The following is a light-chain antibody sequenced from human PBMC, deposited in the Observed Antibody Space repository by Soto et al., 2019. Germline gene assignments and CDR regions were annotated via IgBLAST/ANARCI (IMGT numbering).Light chain of an antibody. J-gene: IGKJ5*01. V-gene: IGKV3-11*01. CDR2: DAS. Sequence: EIVLTQSPATLSLSPGERATLSCRASQSVSSYLAWYQQKPGQAPRLLIYDASNRATGIPARFSGSGSGTDFTLTISSLEPEDFAVYYCQQRSNCCTFGQGTRLENK. CDR3: QQRSNCCT. CDR1: QSVSSY.